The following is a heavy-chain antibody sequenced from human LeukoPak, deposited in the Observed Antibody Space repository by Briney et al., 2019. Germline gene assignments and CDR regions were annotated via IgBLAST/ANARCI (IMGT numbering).Heavy chain of an antibody. D-gene: IGHD2-15*01. V-gene: IGHV3-23*01. CDR1: GFTVSSNY. Sequence: PGGSLRLSCAASGFTVSSNYMSWVRQAPGKGLEWVSIICANEGNTYYADAVKGRFTISRDNSKDTLYLQMDSLRAEDTAVYYCAKGSGNSCYSPCDYWGQGILVTVSS. CDR3: AKGSGNSCYSPCDY. CDR2: ICANEGNT. J-gene: IGHJ4*02.